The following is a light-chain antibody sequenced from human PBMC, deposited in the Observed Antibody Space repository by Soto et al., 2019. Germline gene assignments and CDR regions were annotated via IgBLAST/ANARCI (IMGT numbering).Light chain of an antibody. V-gene: IGKV3-20*01. CDR2: GAS. CDR1: QSVSSNY. Sequence: EIVLTQSPGTLSLSPGEGATLSCRASQSVSSNYLAWYQQKPGQAPRLLIHGASSRASGIPDRFSGSGSGTDFTLTISRLEPEDFAVYYCQQYGTSPEYTFGQGTKLE. CDR3: QQYGTSPEYT. J-gene: IGKJ2*01.